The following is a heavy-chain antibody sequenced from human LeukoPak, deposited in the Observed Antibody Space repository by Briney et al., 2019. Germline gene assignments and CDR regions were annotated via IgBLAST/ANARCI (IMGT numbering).Heavy chain of an antibody. CDR2: TSGSGGST. CDR1: GFTFSSHA. CDR3: AKGIAARAYFDY. J-gene: IGHJ4*02. Sequence: SLRXSCAASGFTFSSHAMNWVRQAPGKGLEWVSATSGSGGSTYYADSVKGRFTISRDNSKNTLYLQMNSLRAEDTAVYYCAKGIAARAYFDYWGQGTLVTVSS. V-gene: IGHV3-23*01. D-gene: IGHD6-6*01.